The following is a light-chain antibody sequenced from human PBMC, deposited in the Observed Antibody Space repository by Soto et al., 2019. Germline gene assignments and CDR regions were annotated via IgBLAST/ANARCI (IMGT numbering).Light chain of an antibody. J-gene: IGLJ1*01. CDR3: SSYSISTAYL. Sequence: QSALTQPASVSGSTGQSITISCTGTSSDVGGYDYVSWYQLHPGKAPKLMVFEVSNRASGVSYRFSGSKSGNTASLTISGLQAEDEADYFCSSYSISTAYLFGTGTKVTVL. CDR1: SSDVGGYDY. V-gene: IGLV2-14*01. CDR2: EVS.